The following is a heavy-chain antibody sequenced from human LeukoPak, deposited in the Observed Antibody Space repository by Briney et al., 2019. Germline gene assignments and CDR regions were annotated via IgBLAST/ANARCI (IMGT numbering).Heavy chain of an antibody. V-gene: IGHV3-13*04. CDR2: INTASDT. Sequence: RGSLRLSCAASGFTFSSYDMHWVPPPTGKGLEWVSAINTASDTYYPRSVQGRFTTSRENAKNSLYQKMSSLRAGDTAVYYCARVAVAGTHLGYYGMDVWGQGTTVTVSS. CDR1: GFTFSSYD. CDR3: ARVAVAGTHLGYYGMDV. J-gene: IGHJ6*02. D-gene: IGHD6-19*01.